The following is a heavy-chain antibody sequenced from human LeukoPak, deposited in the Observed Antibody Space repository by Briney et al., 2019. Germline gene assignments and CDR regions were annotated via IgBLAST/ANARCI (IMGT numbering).Heavy chain of an antibody. J-gene: IGHJ6*02. V-gene: IGHV4-59*01. Sequence: SETLSLTCTVSGVTISSYYWSWIRQPPGKGLEWIGYIYYSGSTNSNPSLKSRVTISVDTSKNQFSLKLSSVTAADTAVYYCARDPGCSGGSCYSVGYYYYGMDVWGQGTTVTVSS. CDR1: GVTISSYY. CDR2: IYYSGST. CDR3: ARDPGCSGGSCYSVGYYYYGMDV. D-gene: IGHD2-15*01.